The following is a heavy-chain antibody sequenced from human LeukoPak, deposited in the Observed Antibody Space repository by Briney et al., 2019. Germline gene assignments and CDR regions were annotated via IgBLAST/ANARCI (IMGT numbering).Heavy chain of an antibody. CDR2: ISSRSRTI. CDR3: ARDPFPGSGSYHLN. CDR1: GFTFSSYS. J-gene: IGHJ4*02. Sequence: GGSLRLSCAGSGFTFSSYSMNWVRQAPGKGLEWASYISSRSRTIYYADSVKGRFTTSRDNAKNSLYLQMNSLRDEDTGVYYCARDPFPGSGSYHLNWGQGTLVTVSS. V-gene: IGHV3-48*02. D-gene: IGHD3-10*01.